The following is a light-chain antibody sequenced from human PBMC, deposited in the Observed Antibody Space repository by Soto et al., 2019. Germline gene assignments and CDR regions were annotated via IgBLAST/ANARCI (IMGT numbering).Light chain of an antibody. CDR3: LQDYNYPWT. V-gene: IGKV1-6*01. CDR2: VAS. Sequence: IQMTQSPSSLSASVGDRVTVTCRASRCIRTALSWYQHRPGQAPKVLICVASSLQSGVPSRFSGSGYGTDFTLTISSLQPEDFATYYCLQDYNYPWTFGQGIKVDI. J-gene: IGKJ1*01. CDR1: RCIRTA.